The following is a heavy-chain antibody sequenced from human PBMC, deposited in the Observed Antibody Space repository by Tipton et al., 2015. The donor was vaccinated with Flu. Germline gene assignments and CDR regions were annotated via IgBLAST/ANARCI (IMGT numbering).Heavy chain of an antibody. D-gene: IGHD4-11*01. J-gene: IGHJ5*02. CDR2: IFHSGNA. V-gene: IGHV4-38-2*02. CDR3: ARRDYSNYVSELKNWFDP. CDR1: GNSIRSANYY. Sequence: TLSLTCTVSGNSIRSANYYWGWIRQPPGKGLEWIGNIFHSGNAYHNPSLKSRVTISVDTSKNQFSLKLTSVTAADTAVYYCARRDYSNYVSELKNWFDPWGQGALVIVSS.